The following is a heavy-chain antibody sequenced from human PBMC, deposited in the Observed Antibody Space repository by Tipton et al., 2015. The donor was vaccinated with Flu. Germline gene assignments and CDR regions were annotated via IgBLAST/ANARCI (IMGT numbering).Heavy chain of an antibody. D-gene: IGHD6-19*01. CDR1: GGSISSGRYY. V-gene: IGHV4-61*02. CDR2: INTTGST. Sequence: LRLSCTVSGGSISSGRYYWSWIRQPAGKGLEWIGRINTTGSTNYNPSLKSRLTISADTAKNQFFLRLTSVTAADSAVYYCARDYSSYWSCNWFDPWGQGTLVTVSS. CDR3: ARDYSSYWSCNWFDP. J-gene: IGHJ5*02.